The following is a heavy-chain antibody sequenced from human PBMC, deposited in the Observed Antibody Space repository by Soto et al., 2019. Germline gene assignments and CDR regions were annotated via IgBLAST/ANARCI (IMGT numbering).Heavy chain of an antibody. CDR3: AKTYSGSWYNAFDL. V-gene: IGHV5-51*01. CDR1: GYSSANFW. J-gene: IGHJ3*01. CDR2: VHLGGFET. Sequence: GESLKISCQASGYSSANFWLGWVRQMPGKGLEWMGFVHLGGFETRYRPSFQGQVSISADKSISTAYLQWSSLKASDTAMYYCAKTYSGSWYNAFDLWGQGTMVTVSS. D-gene: IGHD6-13*01.